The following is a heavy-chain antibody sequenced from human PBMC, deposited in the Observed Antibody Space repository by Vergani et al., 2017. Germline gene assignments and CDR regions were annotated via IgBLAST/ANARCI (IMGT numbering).Heavy chain of an antibody. CDR2: VEDSGYF. J-gene: IGHJ4*02. D-gene: IGHD2-15*01. CDR3: ARSIVSRNPPYYCDN. CDR1: GGSLSGYY. V-gene: IGHV4-59*01. Sequence: QVQLQESGPGLVRPSETLSLTCTVSGGSLSGYYWNWIRQTPGEGLEWIGYVEDSGYFNYNPSLKTRVSMSSDTSNNQFSLMLSSVTVADTAVYYCARSIVSRNPPYYCDNLGQGTLVTVSS.